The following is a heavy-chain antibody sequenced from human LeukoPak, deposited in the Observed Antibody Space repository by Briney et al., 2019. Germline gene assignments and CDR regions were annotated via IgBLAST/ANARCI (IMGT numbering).Heavy chain of an antibody. D-gene: IGHD3-16*02. V-gene: IGHV1-8*03. Sequence: GASVKVSCTASVYTFTTYDISWVRQATGQGLEWMGWMNPNSGNTGYAQKFQGRVTITRNTSISTAYMELSSLRSEDTAVYYCARGLFVGRGSYPPGYWGQGTLVTVSS. J-gene: IGHJ4*02. CDR1: VYTFTTYD. CDR3: ARGLFVGRGSYPPGY. CDR2: MNPNSGNT.